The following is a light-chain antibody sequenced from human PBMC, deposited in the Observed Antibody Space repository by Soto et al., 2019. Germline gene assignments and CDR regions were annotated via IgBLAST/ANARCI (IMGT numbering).Light chain of an antibody. V-gene: IGLV2-14*01. J-gene: IGLJ3*02. CDR2: EVS. CDR3: SSYTSSGPV. CDR1: SSDIGGYNY. Sequence: SALTQPASVSGSPGQSITISCTGTSSDIGGYNYVSWYQQHPGKAPKLMIYEVSNRPSGFSNRFSGSKSANTASLTISGLQPEDEADYYCSSYTSSGPVFGGGTKVTVL.